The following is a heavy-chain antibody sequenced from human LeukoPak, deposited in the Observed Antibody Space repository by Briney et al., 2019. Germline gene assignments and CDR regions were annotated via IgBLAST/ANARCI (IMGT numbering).Heavy chain of an antibody. CDR2: ISGAGDRT. Sequence: GGSLRLSCAGSGFTFSSYAMSWVRQAPGKGLEWVSDISGAGDRTYYADSVKGRFTISRDNSKNTLSLHMTSLRAEDTAIYYCAKARIPSGNGYYSDWGQGTLVTVSS. CDR1: GFTFSSYA. D-gene: IGHD3-22*01. V-gene: IGHV3-23*01. J-gene: IGHJ4*02. CDR3: AKARIPSGNGYYSD.